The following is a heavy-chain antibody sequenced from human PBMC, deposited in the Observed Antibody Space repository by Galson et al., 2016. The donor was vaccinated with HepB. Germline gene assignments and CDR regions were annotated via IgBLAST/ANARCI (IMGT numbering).Heavy chain of an antibody. CDR2: INIDGSST. D-gene: IGHD3-3*01. CDR1: GFTFSSYW. V-gene: IGHV3-74*01. Sequence: SLSLSCAASGFTFSSYWLHWVRQAPGKGLVWVSRINIDGSSTSYADSVKGRFTISRDNAKNTLYLQMNSLRAEDTAVYYCARGTYDFWSAYYNGVYYYGMDVWGQGTAVTVSS. CDR3: ARGTYDFWSAYYNGVYYYGMDV. J-gene: IGHJ6*02.